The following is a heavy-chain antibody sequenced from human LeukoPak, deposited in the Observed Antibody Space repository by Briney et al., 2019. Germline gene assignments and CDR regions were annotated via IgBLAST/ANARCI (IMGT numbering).Heavy chain of an antibody. J-gene: IGHJ6*02. V-gene: IGHV3-48*04. CDR3: VRDDYGDSYYYHGMDV. CDR2: ISSTGNTI. D-gene: IGHD4-17*01. Sequence: PGRSLRLSCAASGFTFGSYSMNWVRQAPGKGLDWVSFISSTGNTIYYADSVKGRFTISRDNPKNSLYLQMNSLRAEDTAVYFCVRDDYGDSYYYHGMDVWGQGTTVTVAS. CDR1: GFTFGSYS.